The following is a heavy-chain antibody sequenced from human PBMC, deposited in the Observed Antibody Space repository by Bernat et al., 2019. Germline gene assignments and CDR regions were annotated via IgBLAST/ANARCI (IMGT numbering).Heavy chain of an antibody. J-gene: IGHJ4*02. Sequence: QVQLVQSGAEVKKPGASVKVSCKASGYTFTSYAMHWVRQAPGQRPEWMGWINPNSGGTNYAQSFQGRVTMTRDTSISTAYMELSRLRSDDTAVYYCARGLTGADYLGQGTLVTVSS. V-gene: IGHV1-2*02. CDR1: GYTFTSYA. CDR3: ARGLTGADY. D-gene: IGHD7-27*01. CDR2: INPNSGGT.